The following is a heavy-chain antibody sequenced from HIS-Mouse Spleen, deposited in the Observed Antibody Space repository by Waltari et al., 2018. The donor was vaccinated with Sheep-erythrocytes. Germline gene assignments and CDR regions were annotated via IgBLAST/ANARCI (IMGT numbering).Heavy chain of an antibody. CDR2: ISYDGSNK. CDR1: GFTFSSYG. CDR3: AKGTFYDSSGYYFDY. Sequence: RSLRLSCAASGFTFSSYGMHWVRQAPGKGLEWVAVISYDGSNKYYADSVKGRFTISRDNSKNTLYLQMNSLRAEDTAVYYCAKGTFYDSSGYYFDYWGQEPWSPSPQ. J-gene: IGHJ4*01. D-gene: IGHD3-22*01. V-gene: IGHV3-30*18.